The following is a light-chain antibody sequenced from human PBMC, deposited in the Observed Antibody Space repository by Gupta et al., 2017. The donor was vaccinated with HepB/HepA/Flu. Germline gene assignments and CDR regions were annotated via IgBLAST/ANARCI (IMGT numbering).Light chain of an antibody. V-gene: IGLV1-44*01. CDR1: SSNIEGYT. J-gene: IGLJ2*01. CDR3: AAWDDSLKGVV. CDR2: SDN. Sequence: QSVLTQPLSASGTPGQRVTIPCSGSSSNIEGYTVNWYQQLPGRAPKLLIYSDNQRPSGVPDRFSGSKSGTSASLAISGLQSEDEADYYCAAWDDSLKGVVIGGGTKLTVL.